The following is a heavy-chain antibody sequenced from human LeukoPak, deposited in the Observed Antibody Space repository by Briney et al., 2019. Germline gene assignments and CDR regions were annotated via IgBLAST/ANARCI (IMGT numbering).Heavy chain of an antibody. CDR3: ARGSPYGSGSRPFDY. V-gene: IGHV1-2*02. CDR1: GYTFTGYY. CDR2: INPNSGGT. D-gene: IGHD3-10*01. J-gene: IGHJ4*02. Sequence: ASVKVSCKASGYTFTGYYMHWVRQAPGQGLEWMGWINPNSGGTNYAQKFQGRVTMTRDTSISTAYMELSRLRSDDTAVYYCARGSPYGSGSRPFDYWGQGTLVTVSS.